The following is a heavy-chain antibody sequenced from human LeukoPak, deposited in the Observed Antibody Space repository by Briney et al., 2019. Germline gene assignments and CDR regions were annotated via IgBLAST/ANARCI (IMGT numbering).Heavy chain of an antibody. D-gene: IGHD1-14*01. CDR2: SSSSGRDI. J-gene: IGHJ6*03. V-gene: IGHV3-21*01. Sequence: GGSVSLLCGPSRFTFSSYSTKWVRHPPGKGREWVSSSSSSGRDISYADSVKGRFTISRDNAKNSLYLQMNSLRAEDTAVYYCARVGPWVNPDYYYYYMDVWGKGTTVTVSS. CDR1: RFTFSSYS. CDR3: ARVGPWVNPDYYYYYMDV.